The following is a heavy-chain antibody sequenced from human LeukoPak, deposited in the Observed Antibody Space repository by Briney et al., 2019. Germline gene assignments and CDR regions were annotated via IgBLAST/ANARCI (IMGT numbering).Heavy chain of an antibody. CDR2: IYYSGST. J-gene: IGHJ6*02. CDR3: ARGGSGYSYGPYYYYGMDV. V-gene: IGHV4-59*01. D-gene: IGHD5-18*01. CDR1: GGSISSYY. Sequence: SETLSLTCTVSGGSISSYYWSWIRQPPGKGLEWIGYIYYSGSTNYNPSLKSRVTISVDTSKNQFSLKLSSVTAADTAVYYCARGGSGYSYGPYYYYGMDVWGQGTTVTVSS.